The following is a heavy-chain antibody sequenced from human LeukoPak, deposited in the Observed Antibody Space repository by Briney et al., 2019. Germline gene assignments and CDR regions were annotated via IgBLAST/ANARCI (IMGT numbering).Heavy chain of an antibody. J-gene: IGHJ6*02. CDR2: ISSSSSYI. CDR1: GFTFSSYS. V-gene: IGHV3-21*01. D-gene: IGHD3-22*01. Sequence: GGSLRLSCAASGFTFSSYSMNWVRQAPGKGLEWVSSISSSSSYIYYADSVEGRFTISRDNAKNSLYLQMNSLRAEDTAVYYCARDLGYYYDSSGYYFSYYYGMDVWGQGTTVTVSS. CDR3: ARDLGYYYDSSGYYFSYYYGMDV.